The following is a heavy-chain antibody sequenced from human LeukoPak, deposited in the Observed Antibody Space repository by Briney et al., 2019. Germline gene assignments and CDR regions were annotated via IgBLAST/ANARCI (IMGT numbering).Heavy chain of an antibody. CDR1: GFTFSDYY. Sequence: GGSLRLSCAASGFTFSDYYMSWIRQAPGKGLEWVSYIGSSGSSIYHADSVKGRFTISRDNAKNSVYLQMNSLRAEDAAVYYCARGRVVYNYDSSAGDYWGQGTLVTVSS. V-gene: IGHV3-11*01. D-gene: IGHD3-22*01. CDR3: ARGRVVYNYDSSAGDY. CDR2: IGSSGSSI. J-gene: IGHJ4*02.